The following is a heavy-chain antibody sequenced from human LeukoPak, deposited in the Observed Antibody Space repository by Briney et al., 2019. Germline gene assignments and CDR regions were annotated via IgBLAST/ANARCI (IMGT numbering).Heavy chain of an antibody. V-gene: IGHV4-34*01. Sequence: PSENLSLTCAVYGGSFSGYYWSWIRQPPGKGLEWIGEINHSGSTNYNPSLKSRVTISVDTSKNQFSLKLSSVTAADTAVYYCARLTGYYFDYWGQGTVVTVSS. CDR1: GGSFSGYY. D-gene: IGHD4/OR15-4a*01. CDR3: ARLTGYYFDY. J-gene: IGHJ4*02. CDR2: INHSGST.